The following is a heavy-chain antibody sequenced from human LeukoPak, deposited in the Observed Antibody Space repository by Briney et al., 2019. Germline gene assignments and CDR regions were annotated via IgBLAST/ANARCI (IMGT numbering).Heavy chain of an antibody. D-gene: IGHD5-18*01. CDR2: IVPKFGTT. J-gene: IGHJ4*02. Sequence: ASVKVSCKATGGAFSDYIFSWVRQAPGQGLEWMGGIVPKFGTTNYAQKFVGRITMAADESTPTAYMELSSLRSDDTAVYYCVREDSSGQAQDDDTTIYSELWGQGSLVTVSS. V-gene: IGHV1-69*13. CDR3: VREDSSGQAQDDDTTIYSEL. CDR1: GGAFSDYI.